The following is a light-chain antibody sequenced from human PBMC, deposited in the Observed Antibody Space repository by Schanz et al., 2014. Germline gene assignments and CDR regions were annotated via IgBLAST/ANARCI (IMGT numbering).Light chain of an antibody. CDR3: SSFTSSSSCL. Sequence: QSALTQPASVSGSPGQSITISCTGTSGDVGAYNYVSWYQQHPGKAPKLMIYEVSKRPSGVPDRFSGSKSGNTASLTVSGLQAADEADYYCSSFTSSSSCLFGGGTKLTVL. CDR2: EVS. CDR1: SGDVGAYNY. J-gene: IGLJ2*01. V-gene: IGLV2-14*01.